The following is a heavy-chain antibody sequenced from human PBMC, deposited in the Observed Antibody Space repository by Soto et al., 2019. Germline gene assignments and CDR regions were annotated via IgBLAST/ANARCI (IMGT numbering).Heavy chain of an antibody. CDR3: ARVRYYYGMDV. CDR1: GGSISSYY. Sequence: SETLSLTCTVSGGSISSYYWSWIRQPPGKGPEWIGYIYYSGSTNYNPSLKSRVTISVDTSKNQFSLKLSSVTAADTAVYYCARVRYYYGMDVWGQGTTVTVSS. J-gene: IGHJ6*02. V-gene: IGHV4-59*01. CDR2: IYYSGST.